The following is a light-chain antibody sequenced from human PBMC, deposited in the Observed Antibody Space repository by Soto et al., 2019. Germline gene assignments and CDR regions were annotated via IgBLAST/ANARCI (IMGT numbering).Light chain of an antibody. V-gene: IGKV1-5*03. J-gene: IGKJ1*01. CDR1: QTISSW. Sequence: DIQMTQAPSSLSASVLYRVSITCLASQTISSWLAWYQQKPGKAPKLLIYKASTLKSGVPSRFSGSGSGTEFTLTISSLQPDDFATYYCQQYYLYPRTFGQGTKVDIK. CDR2: KAS. CDR3: QQYYLYPRT.